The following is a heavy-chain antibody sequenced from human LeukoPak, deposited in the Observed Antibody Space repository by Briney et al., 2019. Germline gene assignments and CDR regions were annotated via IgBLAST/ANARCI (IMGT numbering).Heavy chain of an antibody. CDR1: GQSLTGYF. CDR2: IDPNTGDT. Sequence: GASVKVSCKASGQSLTGYFIHWVRQAPGQGLEWVGRIDPNTGDTIYAQNFQGRVTVTSATSISTAYMELSRLTSDDTAVYFRARLGLHGSGTYYFFDYWGQGTLVTVSS. D-gene: IGHD3-10*01. V-gene: IGHV1-2*06. CDR3: ARLGLHGSGTYYFFDY. J-gene: IGHJ4*02.